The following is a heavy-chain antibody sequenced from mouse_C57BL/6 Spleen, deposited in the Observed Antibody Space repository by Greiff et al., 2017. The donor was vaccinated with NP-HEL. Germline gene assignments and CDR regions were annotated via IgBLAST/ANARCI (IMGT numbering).Heavy chain of an antibody. J-gene: IGHJ2*01. CDR2: IYPGSGST. CDR3: ARSGMITKYYFDY. D-gene: IGHD2-4*01. V-gene: IGHV1-55*01. Sequence: VQVVESGAELVQPGASVQMSCKASGYTFTSYWLTWVKQRPGQGLAWIGDIYPGSGSTNYNEKFKSKATLTVDTSSSTAYMQLSSLTSEDSAVYYCARSGMITKYYFDYWGQGTTLTVSS. CDR1: GYTFTSYW.